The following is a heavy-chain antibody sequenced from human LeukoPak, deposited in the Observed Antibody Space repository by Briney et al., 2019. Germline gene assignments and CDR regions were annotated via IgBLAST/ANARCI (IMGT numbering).Heavy chain of an antibody. V-gene: IGHV1-46*01. D-gene: IGHD1-26*01. J-gene: IGHJ4*02. CDR3: ARDFVGYYFDY. Sequence: GASVKVSCKASGYTFTGYYIHWVRQAPGQGLEWMGIINPSGGSTSYAQRFQGRVTMTRDTSTSTVYMELSGLRSEDTAVYYCARDFVGYYFDYWGQGTLVTVSS. CDR2: INPSGGST. CDR1: GYTFTGYY.